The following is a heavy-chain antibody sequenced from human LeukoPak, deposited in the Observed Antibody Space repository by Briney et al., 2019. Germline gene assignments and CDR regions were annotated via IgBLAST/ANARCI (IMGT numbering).Heavy chain of an antibody. CDR1: GFTFRRYG. CDR3: GKDLDAVDFGTDY. V-gene: IGHV3-23*01. D-gene: IGHD3/OR15-3a*01. Sequence: GSLRLSFAASGFTFRRYGMSWVRHAPGKGLEVVSAISGSGVITYYADYVKGRFTISRDNSKHPLYLQMNSLRAEDTAVYYCGKDLDAVDFGTDYWGQGTLVTVSS. J-gene: IGHJ4*02. CDR2: ISGSGVIT.